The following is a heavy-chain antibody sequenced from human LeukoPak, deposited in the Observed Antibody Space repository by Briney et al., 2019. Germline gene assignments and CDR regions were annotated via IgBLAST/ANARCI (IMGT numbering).Heavy chain of an antibody. D-gene: IGHD2-2*01. J-gene: IGHJ4*02. CDR2: IYSGGST. Sequence: GGSLRLSCTASGFTFGDYAMSWVRQAPGKGLEWVSVIYSGGSTYYADSVKGRFTISRDNSKNTLYLQMNSLRAEDTAVYYCVVSRGNYFDYWGQGTLVTVSS. CDR3: VVSRGNYFDY. V-gene: IGHV3-66*01. CDR1: GFTFGDYA.